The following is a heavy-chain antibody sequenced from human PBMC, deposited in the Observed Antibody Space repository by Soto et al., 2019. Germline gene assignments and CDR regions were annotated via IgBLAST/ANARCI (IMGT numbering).Heavy chain of an antibody. D-gene: IGHD2-15*01. CDR2: IWYDGSNK. CDR3: AINIGYCSGGSCYPGY. Sequence: GGSLRLSCAASGFTFSSYGMHWVRQAPGKGLEWVAVIWYDGSNKYYADSVKGRFTISRDNSKNTLYLQMNSLRAEDTAVYYCAINIGYCSGGSCYPGYWGRGTLVTVSS. V-gene: IGHV3-33*01. J-gene: IGHJ4*02. CDR1: GFTFSSYG.